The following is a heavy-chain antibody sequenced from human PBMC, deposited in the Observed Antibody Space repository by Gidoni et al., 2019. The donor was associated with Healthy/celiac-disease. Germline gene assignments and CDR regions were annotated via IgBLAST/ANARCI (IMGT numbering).Heavy chain of an antibody. J-gene: IGHJ4*02. CDR2: ISGSGGST. D-gene: IGHD2-15*01. CDR1: GFTFSSYA. Sequence: EVQLFESGGGLVQPGGSLRLSCAASGFTFSSYAMSWVRQAPGKGLEWVAAISGSGGSTYYADSVKGRFTISRDNSKNTLYLQMNSLRAEDTAVYYCAKDGYCSGGSCYSYFDYWGQGTLVTVSS. CDR3: AKDGYCSGGSCYSYFDY. V-gene: IGHV3-23*01.